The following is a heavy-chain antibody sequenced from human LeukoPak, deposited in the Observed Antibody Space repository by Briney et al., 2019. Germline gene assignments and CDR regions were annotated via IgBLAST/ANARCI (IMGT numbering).Heavy chain of an antibody. D-gene: IGHD1-26*01. CDR2: IHTSGSN. CDR3: ARDRIARGTYTVNLFDP. J-gene: IGHJ5*02. V-gene: IGHV4-61*02. Sequence: SETLSLTCTASGDSISSRPNCWGWNRPRAGQGLEWIVRIHTSGSNNYHTSHKRGTTTSVDTTKNQFSLKLSSVTAADTAVYYCARDRIARGTYTVNLFDPWGQGTLVTVSS. CDR1: GDSISSRPNC.